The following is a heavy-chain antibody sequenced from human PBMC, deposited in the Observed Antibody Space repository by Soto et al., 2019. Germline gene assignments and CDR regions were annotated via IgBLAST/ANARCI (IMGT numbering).Heavy chain of an antibody. Sequence: QVQLVQSGTEVKKPGSSVKVSCEASGGTFINYAFTWVRQAPGQGLEWMGGFTPIFGTRNYAQKFQGRVTITADESTTPCYMEWGRVKYLATAVCYCALDHGLVADRSATNWLDPWGQGTLVTVSS. D-gene: IGHD6-6*01. V-gene: IGHV1-69*12. CDR1: GGTFINYA. CDR2: FTPIFGTR. J-gene: IGHJ5*02. CDR3: ALDHGLVADRSATNWLDP.